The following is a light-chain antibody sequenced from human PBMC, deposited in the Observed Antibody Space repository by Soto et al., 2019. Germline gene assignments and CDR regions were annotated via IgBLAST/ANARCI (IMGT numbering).Light chain of an antibody. CDR3: QQSYITLWT. Sequence: DIHLTQSPASLSASIGDRVTITCRASQSIASYLSWYQQKPGTAPKLLIYASSTLQSGVPSRFSGSGSGTDFTLTISSLQPEDFATYFCQQSYITLWTVGQGTKVDSK. CDR2: ASS. V-gene: IGKV1-39*01. J-gene: IGKJ1*01. CDR1: QSIASY.